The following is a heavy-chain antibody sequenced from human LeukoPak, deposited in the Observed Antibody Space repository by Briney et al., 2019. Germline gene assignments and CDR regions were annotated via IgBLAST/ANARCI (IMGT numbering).Heavy chain of an antibody. J-gene: IGHJ4*02. CDR1: GFTFSSYA. D-gene: IGHD1-20*01. V-gene: IGHV3-23*01. Sequence: GGSLRLSCAASGFTFSSYAMSWVRQAPGKGLEWVSAISGSGGSTYYADSVKGRFTISGDNSKNTLYLQMNSLRAEDTAVYYCARGTAITGYYFDYWGQGTLVTVSS. CDR3: ARGTAITGYYFDY. CDR2: ISGSGGST.